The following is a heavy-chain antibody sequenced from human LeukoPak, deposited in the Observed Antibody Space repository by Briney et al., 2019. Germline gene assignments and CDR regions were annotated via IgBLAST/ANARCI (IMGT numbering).Heavy chain of an antibody. D-gene: IGHD3-22*01. Sequence: PGGSLRLSCAASGFTFRTYSMNWVRQAPGKGLEWVSSISSSSSYIYYADSVKGRFTISRDNAKNSLYLQMNSLRAEDTAVYYCARESDYYDSSGYYHLSDYWGQGTLVTVSS. J-gene: IGHJ4*02. V-gene: IGHV3-21*01. CDR2: ISSSSSYI. CDR1: GFTFRTYS. CDR3: ARESDYYDSSGYYHLSDY.